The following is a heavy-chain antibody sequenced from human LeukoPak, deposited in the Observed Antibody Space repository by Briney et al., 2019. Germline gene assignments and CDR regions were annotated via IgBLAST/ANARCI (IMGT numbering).Heavy chain of an antibody. D-gene: IGHD1-26*01. CDR3: ARELREHGVFDI. V-gene: IGHV3-48*01. CDR2: IDGTSRTI. CDR1: GFTFSSYE. Sequence: WVSLRLSCVVSGFTFSSYELNRLRQAPGKGLEWVSYIDGTSRTIYYADSVKVRFTISRDNAKNSLYLQMNSLRAEDTAVYYCARELREHGVFDIWGQGTMVTVSS. J-gene: IGHJ3*02.